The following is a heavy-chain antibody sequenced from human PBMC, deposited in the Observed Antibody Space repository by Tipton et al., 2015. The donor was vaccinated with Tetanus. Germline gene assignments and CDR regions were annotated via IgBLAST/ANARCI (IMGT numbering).Heavy chain of an antibody. D-gene: IGHD3-10*01. Sequence: TLSLTCAVSGDSFTGFYWSWIRQPPGKGLEWLAYISSSGSTNSNYSLKSRITISRDTSKNQFSLRLTSVTAADTAVYYCARHLYGYWFDPWGQGALVTVSS. CDR1: GDSFTGFY. CDR2: ISSSGST. CDR3: ARHLYGYWFDP. J-gene: IGHJ5*02. V-gene: IGHV4-59*08.